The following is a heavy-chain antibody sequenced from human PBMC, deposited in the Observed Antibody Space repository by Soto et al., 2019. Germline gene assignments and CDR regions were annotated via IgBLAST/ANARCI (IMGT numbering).Heavy chain of an antibody. CDR1: GFTFGNYA. Sequence: GGSLRLSCAASGFTFGNYAMSWVRQAPGKGLEWVSGISGSGDSAYYADSVKGRFTISRDNSKSTLYLQMNSLRAEDTAVYYCARRGLSNNDYWGQGTLVTVSS. V-gene: IGHV3-23*01. CDR2: ISGSGDSA. CDR3: ARRGLSNNDY. D-gene: IGHD1-1*01. J-gene: IGHJ4*02.